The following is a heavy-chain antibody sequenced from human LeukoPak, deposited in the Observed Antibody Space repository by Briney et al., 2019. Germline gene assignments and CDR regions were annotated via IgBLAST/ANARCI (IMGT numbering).Heavy chain of an antibody. Sequence: SQTLSLTCAISGDSVSSDSAGWNWIRQSPSRGLEWLGRTFYRSKWYNDYAVSVKSRITINPDTSKNQFSLQPNSVTPEDTAVYYCARSVNNWFDPWGQGTLDTVSS. V-gene: IGHV6-1*01. J-gene: IGHJ5*02. CDR2: TFYRSKWYN. D-gene: IGHD2-8*01. CDR3: ARSVNNWFDP. CDR1: GDSVSSDSAG.